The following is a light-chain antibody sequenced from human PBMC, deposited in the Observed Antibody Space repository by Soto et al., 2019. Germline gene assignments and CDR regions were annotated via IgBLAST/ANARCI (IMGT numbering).Light chain of an antibody. J-gene: IGLJ1*01. CDR1: NSDVGGYNY. Sequence: QSVLTQPPSASGSPGQSVTISCTGTNSDVGGYNYVSWYRQHPGKAPKLIISEVNKRPSGVPDRFSGSKSGNTASLTISGLQAEDEADYYCSSYAGSNNFGLFGTGTKVTVL. V-gene: IGLV2-8*01. CDR2: EVN. CDR3: SSYAGSNNFGL.